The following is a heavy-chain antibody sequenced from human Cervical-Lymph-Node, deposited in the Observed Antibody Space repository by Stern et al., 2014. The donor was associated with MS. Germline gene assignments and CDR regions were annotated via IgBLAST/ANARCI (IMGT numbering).Heavy chain of an antibody. CDR1: GDSVSSNSAT. J-gene: IGHJ3*02. Sequence: KESGPGLVKPSQTLSLTCAISGDSVSSNSATWSWIRQSPSRGLECLGRTYHRSRWYYDYAISVKSRVTISPDTSKNQFSLRLNSVTPEDTAVYYCARDVSSSPDAFDIWGQGTMVIVSS. V-gene: IGHV6-1*01. CDR2: TYHRSRWYY. CDR3: ARDVSSSPDAFDI. D-gene: IGHD6-6*01.